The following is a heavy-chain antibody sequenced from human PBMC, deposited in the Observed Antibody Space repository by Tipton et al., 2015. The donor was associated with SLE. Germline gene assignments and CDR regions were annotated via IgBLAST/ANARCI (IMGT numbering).Heavy chain of an antibody. J-gene: IGHJ5*02. Sequence: TLSLTCTVSGGSISSYYWSWIRQPPGKGLEWIGYIYYSGSTNYNPSLKSRVTISVDTSKNQFSLKLSSVTVADTAVYYCARYGEYQLLWHWFDPWGQGTLVTVSS. CDR2: IYYSGST. V-gene: IGHV4-59*01. D-gene: IGHD2-2*01. CDR1: GGSISSYY. CDR3: ARYGEYQLLWHWFDP.